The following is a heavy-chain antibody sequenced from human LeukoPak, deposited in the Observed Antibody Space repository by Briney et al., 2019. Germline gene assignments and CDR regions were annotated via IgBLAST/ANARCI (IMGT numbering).Heavy chain of an antibody. CDR2: INPSGDST. CDR3: ARFRTGRAFDI. J-gene: IGHJ3*02. V-gene: IGHV1-46*01. D-gene: IGHD3/OR15-3a*01. Sequence: GASVKVSCKASGYTFTSYDINWVRQAPGQGLEWMGIINPSGDSTSYAQKFQGRVTMTRDTSTSTVYMKLSSLRSEDTAVYYCARFRTGRAFDIWGQGTMVTVSS. CDR1: GYTFTSYD.